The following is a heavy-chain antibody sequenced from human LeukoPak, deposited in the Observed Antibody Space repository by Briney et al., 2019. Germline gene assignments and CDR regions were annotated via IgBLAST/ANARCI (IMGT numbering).Heavy chain of an antibody. J-gene: IGHJ4*02. CDR2: INHSGST. CDR3: AGAVIAAAGTPFDY. D-gene: IGHD6-13*01. CDR1: GGSFSGYY. V-gene: IGHV4-34*01. Sequence: XETLSLTCAVYGGSFSGYYWSWIRQPPGKGLEWIGEINHSGSTNYNPSLKSRVTISVDTSKNQFSLKLSSVTAADTAAYYCAGAVIAAAGTPFDYWGQGTLVTVSS.